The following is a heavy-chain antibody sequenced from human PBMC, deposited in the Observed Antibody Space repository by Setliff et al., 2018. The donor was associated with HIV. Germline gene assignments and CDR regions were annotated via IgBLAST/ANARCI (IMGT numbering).Heavy chain of an antibody. V-gene: IGHV3-73*01. J-gene: IGHJ5*02. CDR1: GFTFSGST. CDR3: KADSSGYP. CDR2: TGSKANSYAT. Sequence: GGSLRLSCAASGFTFSGSTIHWVRQASGKGLEWVGRTGSKANSYATAYAASVKGRFTTSREDSKNTAYLQMNSLKTEDTAVYYCKADSSGYPWGQGTLVTVSS. D-gene: IGHD3-22*01.